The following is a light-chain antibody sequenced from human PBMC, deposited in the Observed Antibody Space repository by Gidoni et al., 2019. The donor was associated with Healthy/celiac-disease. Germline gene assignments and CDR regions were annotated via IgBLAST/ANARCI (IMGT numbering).Light chain of an antibody. Sequence: EIVLTQSPGTLSLSPGERATLSCRASQTLSSHSVAWYQQKPGQAPRLVIYGASSRATGIPDRFSGSGSGTDFTLIITRLEPEDVALYYCQQYGGSPLTFGGGTKIE. CDR2: GAS. CDR1: QTLSSHS. J-gene: IGKJ4*01. V-gene: IGKV3-20*01. CDR3: QQYGGSPLT.